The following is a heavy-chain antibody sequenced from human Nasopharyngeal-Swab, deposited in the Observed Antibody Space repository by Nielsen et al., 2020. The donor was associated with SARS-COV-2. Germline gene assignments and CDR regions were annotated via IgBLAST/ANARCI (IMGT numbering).Heavy chain of an antibody. CDR3: ARDDVYCSSTSCYRAPLTY. J-gene: IGHJ4*02. Sequence: WIRQPPGKGLEWIGYIYYSGSTYYNPSLKSRVTISVDPSTNQFSLPLSSVTSAATAVYYCARDDVYCSSTSCYRAPLTYWGQGTLVTVSS. CDR2: IYYSGST. D-gene: IGHD2-2*01. V-gene: IGHV4-30-4*01.